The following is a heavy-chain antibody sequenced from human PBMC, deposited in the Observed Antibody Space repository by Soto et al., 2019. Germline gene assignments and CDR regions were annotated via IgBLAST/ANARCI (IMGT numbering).Heavy chain of an antibody. J-gene: IGHJ4*02. V-gene: IGHV1-69*01. D-gene: IGHD3-3*01. CDR3: ASQYYDFWSGYYHRSYYCDY. CDR1: GGTFSSYA. CDR2: IIPIFGTA. Sequence: QVQLVQSGAEVKKPGSSVKVSCKASGGTFSSYAISWVRQAPGQGLEWMGGIIPIFGTANYAQKFQGRVTSTADESTSTAYMELSSLRSEDTAVYYCASQYYDFWSGYYHRSYYCDYWGQGTLVTVSS.